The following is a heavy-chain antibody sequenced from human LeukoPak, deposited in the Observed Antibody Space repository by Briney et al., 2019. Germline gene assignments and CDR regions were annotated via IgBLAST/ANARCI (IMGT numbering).Heavy chain of an antibody. V-gene: IGHV3-23*01. CDR1: GFTFSSYA. D-gene: IGHD6-6*01. CDR3: ARVGSSSSLDYYYYMDV. CDR2: IAGSGTAT. Sequence: PGGSLRLSCAASGFTFSSYAMSWVRQAPGKGLKWVSVIAGSGTATNYADSVKGRFTISRDNSKNTLYLQMNSLRAEDTAVYYCARVGSSSSLDYYYYMDVWGKGTTVTVSS. J-gene: IGHJ6*03.